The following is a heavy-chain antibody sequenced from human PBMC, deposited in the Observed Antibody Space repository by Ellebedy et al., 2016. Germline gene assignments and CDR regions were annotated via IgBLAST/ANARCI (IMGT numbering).Heavy chain of an antibody. Sequence: GESLKISXAASGFTFSISGMTWVRQRPGKGLEWVATVSRGREAYYADPFKGRFFISRDNDLNSVFLQLHNLRVEDTAVYYCSRDGREWSRDCWGQGNLVTVSS. J-gene: IGHJ4*02. CDR2: VSRGREA. CDR3: SRDGREWSRDC. V-gene: IGHV3-21*06. D-gene: IGHD3-3*01. CDR1: GFTFSISG.